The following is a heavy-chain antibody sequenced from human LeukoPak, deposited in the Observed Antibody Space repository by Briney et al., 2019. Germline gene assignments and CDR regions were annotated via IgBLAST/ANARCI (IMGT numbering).Heavy chain of an antibody. J-gene: IGHJ4*02. D-gene: IGHD2-15*01. CDR2: INHSGST. CDR3: ARGQVTDI. CDR1: GGSIRSYF. Sequence: SETLFLTCTVSGGSIRSYFWSWLRQPPGKGLEWIGEINHSGSTNYNPSLKSRVTISVDTSKNQFSLKLSSVTAADTAVYYCARGQVTDIWGQGTLVTVSS. V-gene: IGHV4-34*01.